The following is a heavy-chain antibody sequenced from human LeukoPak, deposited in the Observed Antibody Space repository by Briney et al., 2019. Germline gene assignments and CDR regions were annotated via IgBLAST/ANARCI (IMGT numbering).Heavy chain of an antibody. CDR2: IYYSGST. CDR3: ARLGGVYYYDSSGRGFDY. J-gene: IGHJ4*02. CDR1: GGSISSGGYY. D-gene: IGHD3-22*01. Sequence: SETLSLTCTVSGGSISSGGYYWSWIRQHPGKGLEWIGYIYYSGSTYYNPSLKSRVTISVDTSKNQFSPKLSSVTAADTAVYYCARLGGVYYYDSSGRGFDYWGQGTLVTVSS. V-gene: IGHV4-31*03.